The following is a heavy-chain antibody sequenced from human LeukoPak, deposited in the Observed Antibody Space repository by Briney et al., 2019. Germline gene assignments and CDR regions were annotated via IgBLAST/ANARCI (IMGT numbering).Heavy chain of an antibody. CDR1: GFTVRNNY. J-gene: IGHJ4*02. CDR3: TRVFAYSYGDFDN. Sequence: GGSLRLSCEASGFTVRNNYMTWVRQAPGKGLEWVSVIYSSGGTYYADSVKDRFTISRDNSKNTLFLQMSSLRVEDSAVYYCTRVFAYSYGDFDNWGQGTLVAVSS. D-gene: IGHD5-18*01. V-gene: IGHV3-66*01. CDR2: IYSSGGT.